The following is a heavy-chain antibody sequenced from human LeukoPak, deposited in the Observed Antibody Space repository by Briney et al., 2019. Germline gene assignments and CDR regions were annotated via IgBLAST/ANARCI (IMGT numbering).Heavy chain of an antibody. CDR1: GYTFTNYW. CDR3: ARLWFGERDYYYGMDV. V-gene: IGHV5-51*01. Sequence: GESLKISCKASGYTFTNYWIGWVRQMPGKGLEWMGIIYPGDSDTRYSPSFQGQVTISADKSISTAYLRWSSLKASDTAMYYCARLWFGERDYYYGMDVWGQGTTVIVYS. CDR2: IYPGDSDT. D-gene: IGHD3-10*01. J-gene: IGHJ6*02.